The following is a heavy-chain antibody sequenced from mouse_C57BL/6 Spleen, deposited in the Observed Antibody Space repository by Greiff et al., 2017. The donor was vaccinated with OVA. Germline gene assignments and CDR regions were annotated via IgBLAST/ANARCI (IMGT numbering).Heavy chain of an antibody. CDR1: GYTFTSYW. Sequence: VQLQQPGAELVRPGSSVKLSCKASGYTFTSYWMDWVKQRPGQGLEWIGNIYPSDSETHYNQKFKDKATLTVDKSSSTAYMQLSSLTSEDSAVYYCARMDYDWYAMDYWGQGTSVTVSS. J-gene: IGHJ4*01. CDR2: IYPSDSET. D-gene: IGHD2-4*01. V-gene: IGHV1-61*01. CDR3: ARMDYDWYAMDY.